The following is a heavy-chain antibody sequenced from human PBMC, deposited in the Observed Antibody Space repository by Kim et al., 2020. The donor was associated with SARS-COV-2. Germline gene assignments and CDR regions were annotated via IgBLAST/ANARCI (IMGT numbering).Heavy chain of an antibody. CDR3: ARDSSGWERDWYFDL. J-gene: IGHJ2*01. D-gene: IGHD6-19*01. V-gene: IGHV3-21*01. Sequence: EDSARGRFTLSRDNAKDSLYLQMNGLRAEDTAVYYCARDSSGWERDWYFDLWGRGTLVTVSS.